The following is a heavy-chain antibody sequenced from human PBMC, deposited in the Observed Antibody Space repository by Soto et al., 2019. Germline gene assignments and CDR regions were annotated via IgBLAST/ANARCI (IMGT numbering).Heavy chain of an antibody. CDR3: ARAGYRDWFAP. CDR1: GGSISSYY. Sequence: SETLSLTCTVSGGSISSYYWSWIRQPPGKGLEWIGYIYYSGSTNYNPSLKSRVTISVDTSKNQFSLKLSSVTTADTAVYYCARAGYRDWFAPWGQGTLVTVSS. J-gene: IGHJ5*02. D-gene: IGHD2-15*01. V-gene: IGHV4-59*01. CDR2: IYYSGST.